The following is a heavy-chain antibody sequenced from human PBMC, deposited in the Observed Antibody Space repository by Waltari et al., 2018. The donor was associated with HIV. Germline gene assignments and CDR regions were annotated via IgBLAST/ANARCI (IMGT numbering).Heavy chain of an antibody. CDR2: TYHSGST. CDR1: DYSISSISY. D-gene: IGHD3-9*01. J-gene: IGHJ3*02. CDR3: ASEPPPSIFYDTLTAYDIHPLDI. Sequence: QVQLQEPGPGLVKPSETLSLTCSVSDYSISSISYWGWIRQPPGKGLEWVGRTYHSGSTYYNPTINRRVTISVATTKNQLSLKLSSVTAAEAGVYYCASEPPPSIFYDTLTAYDIHPLDIWGQGTMVTGSS. V-gene: IGHV4-38-2*02.